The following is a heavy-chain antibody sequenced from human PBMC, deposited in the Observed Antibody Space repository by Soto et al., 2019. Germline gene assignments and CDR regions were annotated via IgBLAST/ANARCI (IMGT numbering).Heavy chain of an antibody. CDR3: TRPPSSPSATGL. J-gene: IGHJ4*02. CDR1: YGSIRSYY. Sequence: SETLSLTCSVSYGSIRSYYWSWIRQPPGKGLEWIGSIHNSGSTSYNPSLKSRVTISVDTPKNQFSLNLTSVTAADTAVYYCTRPPSSPSATGLWAQRTPVTVSS. V-gene: IGHV4-39*01. D-gene: IGHD6-6*01. CDR2: IHNSGST.